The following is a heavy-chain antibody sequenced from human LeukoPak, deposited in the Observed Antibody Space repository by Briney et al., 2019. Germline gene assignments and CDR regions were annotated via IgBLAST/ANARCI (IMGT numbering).Heavy chain of an antibody. V-gene: IGHV3-11*03. CDR1: GFTFSDYY. J-gene: IGHJ4*02. D-gene: IGHD6-19*01. CDR2: ISSSSSYT. Sequence: PGGSLRLSCAASGFTFSDYYMSWIRQAPGKGLEWVSYISSSSSYTNYADSVKGRFTISRDNAKNSLYLQMNSLRAEDTAVYYCARIGSSGWYYFDYWGQGTLVTVSS. CDR3: ARIGSSGWYYFDY.